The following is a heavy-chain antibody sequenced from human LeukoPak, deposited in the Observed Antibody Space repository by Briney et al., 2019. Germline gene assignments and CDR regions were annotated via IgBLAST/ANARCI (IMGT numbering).Heavy chain of an antibody. CDR3: TRVSLRFLEWLLYDY. V-gene: IGHV3-49*03. CDR1: GFTFGDYA. J-gene: IGHJ4*02. D-gene: IGHD3-3*01. Sequence: GRSLRLSCTASGFTFGDYAMSWFRQAPGKGLEWVGFIRSKAYGGTTEYAASVKGRFTISRDDSKSIAYLQMNSLKTEDTAVYYCTRVSLRFLEWLLYDYWGQGTLVTVSS. CDR2: IRSKAYGGTT.